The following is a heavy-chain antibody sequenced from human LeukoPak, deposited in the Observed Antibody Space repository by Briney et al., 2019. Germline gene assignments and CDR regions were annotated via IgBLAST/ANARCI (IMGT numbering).Heavy chain of an antibody. CDR3: ARDRSGSSWYGYYYYYMDV. CDR1: GFTFGDYY. Sequence: AGGSLRLSCAASGFTFGDYYMSWIRQAPGKGLEWVSYISSSGSTIYYADSVKGRFTISRDNAKNSLYLQMNSLRAEDTAVYYCARDRSGSSWYGYYYYYMDVWGKGTTVTVSS. CDR2: ISSSGSTI. J-gene: IGHJ6*03. D-gene: IGHD6-13*01. V-gene: IGHV3-11*04.